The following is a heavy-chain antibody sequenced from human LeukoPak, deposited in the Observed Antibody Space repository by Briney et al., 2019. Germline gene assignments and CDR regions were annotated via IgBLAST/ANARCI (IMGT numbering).Heavy chain of an antibody. Sequence: GGSLRLSCAASGFTFSSYWMNWARQAPGKGLEWVASINHNGNVNYYVDSVKGRFTISRDNAKNSLYLQMNSLRAEDTAVYYCARDPTIFGVVDDDYWGQGTLVTVSS. J-gene: IGHJ4*02. CDR2: INHNGNVN. CDR1: GFTFSSYW. V-gene: IGHV3-7*01. D-gene: IGHD3-3*01. CDR3: ARDPTIFGVVDDDY.